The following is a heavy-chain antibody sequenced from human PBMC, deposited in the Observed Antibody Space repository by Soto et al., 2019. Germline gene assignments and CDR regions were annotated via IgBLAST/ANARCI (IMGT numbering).Heavy chain of an antibody. CDR3: ARGRIVVVPAAMVDFDY. D-gene: IGHD2-2*01. Sequence: ASVKVSCKASGYTFTSYAMHWVRQAPGQRLEWMGWINAGNGNTKYSQKFQGRVTITRDTSASTAYMELSSLRSEDTAVYYCARGRIVVVPAAMVDFDYWGQGTLVTVSS. V-gene: IGHV1-3*01. J-gene: IGHJ4*02. CDR1: GYTFTSYA. CDR2: INAGNGNT.